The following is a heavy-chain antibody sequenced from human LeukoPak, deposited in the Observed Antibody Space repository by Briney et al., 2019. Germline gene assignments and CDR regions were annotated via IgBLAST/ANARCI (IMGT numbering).Heavy chain of an antibody. J-gene: IGHJ5*02. Sequence: SETLSLTCTVSGGSISSSSYSWGWIRQPPGKGLEWIGSIYYSGSTYYNPSLKSRVTISVDTSKNQFSLKLSSVTAADTAVYYCARVGSSSWSYNWFDPWGQGTLVTVSS. CDR1: GGSISSSSYS. D-gene: IGHD6-13*01. CDR3: ARVGSSSWSYNWFDP. V-gene: IGHV4-39*07. CDR2: IYYSGST.